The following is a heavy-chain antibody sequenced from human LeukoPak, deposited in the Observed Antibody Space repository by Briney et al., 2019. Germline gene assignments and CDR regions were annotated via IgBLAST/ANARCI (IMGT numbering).Heavy chain of an antibody. Sequence: GGSLRLSCAASGFSFSSYWMSWVRQAPGKGLEWVANIKQDGSEKYYVDSVKGRFTISRDNAKNSLYLQMNSLRAEDTAVYYCAREGVTAIWPYYYYYGMDVWGQGTTVTVSS. CDR1: GFSFSSYW. CDR2: IKQDGSEK. J-gene: IGHJ6*02. CDR3: AREGVTAIWPYYYYYGMDV. D-gene: IGHD2-21*02. V-gene: IGHV3-7*01.